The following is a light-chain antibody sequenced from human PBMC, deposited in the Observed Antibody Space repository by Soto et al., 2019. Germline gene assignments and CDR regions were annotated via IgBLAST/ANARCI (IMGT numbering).Light chain of an antibody. CDR1: QSVSSY. CDR2: DAS. V-gene: IGKV3-11*01. Sequence: EIVLTQSPATLSLSPGERATLSCRASQSVSSYLAWYQQKPGQAPRLLIYDASNMATGIPARFSGSGSGTDFTLTISSLDPEDFAVYYCQQRSNSFTFGPGTKVDI. J-gene: IGKJ3*01. CDR3: QQRSNSFT.